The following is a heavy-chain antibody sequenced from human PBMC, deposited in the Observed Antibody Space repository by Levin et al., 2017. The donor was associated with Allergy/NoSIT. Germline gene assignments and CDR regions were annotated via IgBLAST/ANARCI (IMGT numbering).Heavy chain of an antibody. J-gene: IGHJ4*02. Sequence: GGSLRLSCAASGFTFSSYSMNWVRQAPGKGLEWVSSISSSSSYIYYADSVKGRFTISRDNAKNSLYLQMNSLRAEDTAVYYCARGSLAAYYFDYWGQGTLVTVSS. CDR2: ISSSSSYI. D-gene: IGHD6-13*01. V-gene: IGHV3-21*01. CDR1: GFTFSSYS. CDR3: ARGSLAAYYFDY.